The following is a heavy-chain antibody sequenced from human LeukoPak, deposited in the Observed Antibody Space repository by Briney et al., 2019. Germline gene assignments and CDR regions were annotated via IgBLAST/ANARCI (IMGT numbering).Heavy chain of an antibody. CDR1: GGSISSSSYY. V-gene: IGHV4-39*07. CDR3: ARGFDPDSSGYYKYFDY. D-gene: IGHD3-22*01. J-gene: IGHJ4*02. Sequence: PSETLSLTCTVSGGSISSSSYYWGWIRQPPGKGLEWIGEINHSGSTNYNPSLKSRVTISVDTSKNQFSLKLSSVTAADTAVYYCARGFDPDSSGYYKYFDYWGQGTLVTVSS. CDR2: INHSGST.